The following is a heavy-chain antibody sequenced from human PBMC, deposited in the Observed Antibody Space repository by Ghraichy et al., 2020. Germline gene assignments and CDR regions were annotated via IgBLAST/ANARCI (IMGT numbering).Heavy chain of an antibody. CDR3: ARRCSGGSCYSEDYYFDY. Sequence: GESLNISCKGSGYSFTSYWIGWVRQMPGKGLEWMGIIYPGDSDTRYSPSFQGQVTISADKSISTAYLQWSSLKASDTAMYYCARRCSGGSCYSEDYYFDYWGQGTLVTVSS. J-gene: IGHJ4*02. D-gene: IGHD2-15*01. CDR1: GYSFTSYW. V-gene: IGHV5-51*01. CDR2: IYPGDSDT.